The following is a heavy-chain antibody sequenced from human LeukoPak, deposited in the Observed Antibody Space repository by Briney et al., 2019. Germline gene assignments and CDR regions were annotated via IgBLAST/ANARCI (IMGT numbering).Heavy chain of an antibody. CDR2: FEPEHGKT. Sequence: ASVKVSCMISGYTLTELSMNWVRQAPGKGLEWLGGFEPEHGKTIYAPKYQGRVTVTEDTSSDTGYMVLSSLRSEDTAMYYCAIGAAFEPLTFDFWGQGTLVTVSS. D-gene: IGHD4/OR15-4a*01. CDR3: AIGAAFEPLTFDF. J-gene: IGHJ4*02. CDR1: GYTLTELS. V-gene: IGHV1-24*01.